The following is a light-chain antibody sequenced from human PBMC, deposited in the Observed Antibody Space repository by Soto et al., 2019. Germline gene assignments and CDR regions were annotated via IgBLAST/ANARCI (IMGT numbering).Light chain of an antibody. CDR2: NNN. J-gene: IGLJ1*01. CDR1: YSNIGNNP. CDR3: SLYTSENTYV. Sequence: QSVLTQPPSASATPGQRVTISCSGSYSNIGNNPVNWYQHLPGTAPKLLIYNNNRRPSGVPDRFSGSKSGTSASLAIIGLQSEDEAYYYCSLYTSENTYVFGTGTKVTVL. V-gene: IGLV1-44*01.